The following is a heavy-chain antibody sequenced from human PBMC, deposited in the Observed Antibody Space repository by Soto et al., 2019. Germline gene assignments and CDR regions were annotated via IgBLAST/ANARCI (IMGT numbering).Heavy chain of an antibody. CDR3: TRHASCRRYWFDP. J-gene: IGHJ5*02. CDR2: SRSKANSYAT. Sequence: HPGGSLRLACAASGVTFSGSAMHWVRQAYGKGKEWVGRSRSKANSYATANAASVKGRFTISREDAKNTAYLQKNSLKTEDTAVYFCTRHASCRRYWFDPWGQGTLVTVSS. V-gene: IGHV3-73*01. CDR1: GVTFSGSA. D-gene: IGHD3-16*02.